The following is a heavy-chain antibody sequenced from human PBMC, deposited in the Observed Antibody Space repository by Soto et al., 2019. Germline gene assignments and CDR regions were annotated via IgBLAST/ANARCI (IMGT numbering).Heavy chain of an antibody. Sequence: GGSLRLSCAASGFTFSSYSMNWVRQAPGKGLEWVSSISSSGSYIYYADSVKGRFTISRDNAKNSLYLQMNSLRAEDTAVYYCARDLSPNNDFWSGYPPDYWGQGTLVTAPS. J-gene: IGHJ4*02. CDR1: GFTFSSYS. D-gene: IGHD3-3*01. V-gene: IGHV3-21*01. CDR3: ARDLSPNNDFWSGYPPDY. CDR2: ISSSGSYI.